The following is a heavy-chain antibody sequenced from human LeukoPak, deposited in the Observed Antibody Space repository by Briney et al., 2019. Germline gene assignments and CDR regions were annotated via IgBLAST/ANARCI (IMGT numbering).Heavy chain of an antibody. J-gene: IGHJ4*02. CDR3: PRAGYCSSTSCYSYYFDY. V-gene: IGHV3-30*04. Sequence: GRSLRLSCAASGFTFSSYAMHWVRQAPGKGLEWVAVISYDGSNKYYADSVKGRFTISRDNSKNTLYLQMNSLRAEDTAVYYCPRAGYCSSTSCYSYYFDYWGQGTLVTVSS. CDR1: GFTFSSYA. CDR2: ISYDGSNK. D-gene: IGHD2-2*01.